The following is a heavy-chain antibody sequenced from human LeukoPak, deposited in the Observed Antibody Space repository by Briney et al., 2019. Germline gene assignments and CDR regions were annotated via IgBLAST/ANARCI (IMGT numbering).Heavy chain of an antibody. J-gene: IGHJ4*02. D-gene: IGHD2-15*01. CDR2: IIPIFGTA. Sequence: SVKVSCKASGGTFSSYAISWVRQAPGQGLEWMGGIIPIFGTANYAQKFQGRVTITADKSTSTAYMELSSLRSEDTAVYYCARRYCSGGSCPFDYWGQGTLVTVSS. V-gene: IGHV1-69*06. CDR3: ARRYCSGGSCPFDY. CDR1: GGTFSSYA.